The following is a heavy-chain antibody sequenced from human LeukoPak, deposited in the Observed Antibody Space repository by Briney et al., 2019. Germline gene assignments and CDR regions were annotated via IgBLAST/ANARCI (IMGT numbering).Heavy chain of an antibody. CDR2: ISGSGGSA. J-gene: IGHJ4*02. V-gene: IGHV3-23*01. CDR3: AKLWEPVYIEDF. CDR1: GFTFNTYA. Sequence: PGGSLRLSCAASGFTFNTYAVTWVRQAPGKGLEWVSAISGSGGSAYYVDSVKGRFTTSRDNSKNTLYLQMSGLRAEDTAVYYCAKLWEPVYIEDFWGQGTLVTVSS. D-gene: IGHD1-26*01.